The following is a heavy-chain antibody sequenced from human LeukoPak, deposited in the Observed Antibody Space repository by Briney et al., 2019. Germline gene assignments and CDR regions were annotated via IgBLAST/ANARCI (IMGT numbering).Heavy chain of an antibody. CDR3: ARGGGYYGSGSYPYYYYYMDV. CDR2: IYYSGST. V-gene: IGHV4-59*01. Sequence: SETLSLTCTVSGGSISSYYWSWIRQPPGKGLEWIGYIYYSGSTNYNPSLKSRVTISVDTFKNQFSLKLSSVTAADTAVYYCARGGGYYGSGSYPYYYYYMDVWGKGTTVTISS. J-gene: IGHJ6*03. CDR1: GGSISSYY. D-gene: IGHD3-10*01.